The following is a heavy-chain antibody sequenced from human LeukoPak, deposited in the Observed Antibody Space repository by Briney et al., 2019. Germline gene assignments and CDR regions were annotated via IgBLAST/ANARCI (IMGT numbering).Heavy chain of an antibody. CDR3: ARAAAGGYWFDP. J-gene: IGHJ5*02. CDR1: GYTFTSYD. V-gene: IGHV1-46*01. Sequence: ASVKVSCKASGYTFTSYDINWVRQAPGQGLEWMGIINPSGGSTSYAQKFQGRVTMTRDMSTSTVYMELSSLRSEDTAVYYCARAAAGGYWFDPWGQGTLVTVSS. D-gene: IGHD6-13*01. CDR2: INPSGGST.